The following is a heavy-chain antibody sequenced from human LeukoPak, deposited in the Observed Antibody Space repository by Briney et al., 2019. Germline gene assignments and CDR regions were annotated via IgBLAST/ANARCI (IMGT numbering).Heavy chain of an antibody. CDR2: IYYSGIT. D-gene: IGHD3-22*01. CDR1: GGSISRSGYY. CDR3: ARQSYDSSGSPTFFDF. Sequence: PSETLSLTCTVSGGSISRSGYYWGWIRQPPGKGLEWTGTIYYSGITHYNPSLKSRVTISVDTSTHQFSLKLTSVTAADTAVYYRARQSYDSSGSPTFFDFWSQGTLVTVSS. J-gene: IGHJ4*02. V-gene: IGHV4-39*01.